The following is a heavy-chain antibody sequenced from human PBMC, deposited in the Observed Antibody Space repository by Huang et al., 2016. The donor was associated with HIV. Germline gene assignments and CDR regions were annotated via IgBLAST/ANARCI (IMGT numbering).Heavy chain of an antibody. D-gene: IGHD6-13*01. CDR1: GGSISSSSYY. CDR2: IYHGGTT. Sequence: QLQLQESGPGLVKPSETLSLTCTVSGGSISSSSYYWGWIRQPPGKGLEWFGSIYHGGTTYYNPSLRSGVTISVDTSRTQFSLKLSSVTAADTAVYYCAAHGRIVGIPAAPLRFDPWGQGTLVTVSS. J-gene: IGHJ5*02. V-gene: IGHV4-39*01. CDR3: AAHGRIVGIPAAPLRFDP.